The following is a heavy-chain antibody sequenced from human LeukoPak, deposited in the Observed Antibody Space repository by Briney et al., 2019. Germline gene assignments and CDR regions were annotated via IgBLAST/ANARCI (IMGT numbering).Heavy chain of an antibody. CDR1: GFTFSSSTFGSYT. CDR2: ISSTCTYI. V-gene: IGHV3-21*01. Sequence: GESLRLSCAPSGFTFSSSTFGSYTMTWVRQAPGKGLEWVSSISSTCTYIYCTDSVKGRFTISRDIANSLLYLQMNSLRADDTAVYYCARDLDYSTGFDYWGQGTLVTVSS. J-gene: IGHJ4*02. D-gene: IGHD4-11*01. CDR3: ARDLDYSTGFDY.